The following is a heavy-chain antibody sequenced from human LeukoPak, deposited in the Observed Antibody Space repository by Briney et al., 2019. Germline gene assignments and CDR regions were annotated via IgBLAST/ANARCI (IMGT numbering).Heavy chain of an antibody. D-gene: IGHD6-13*01. CDR1: GYTFTGYY. CDR3: ARDSSPTDNWFDP. J-gene: IGHJ5*02. V-gene: IGHV1-2*02. CDR2: INPNSGGT. Sequence: ASVKVSCKASGYTFTGYYMHWVRQAPGQGLEWMGWINPNSGGTNYAQKFQGRVTTTRDTSISTAYMELSRLRSDDTAVYYCARDSSPTDNWFDPWGQGTLVTVSS.